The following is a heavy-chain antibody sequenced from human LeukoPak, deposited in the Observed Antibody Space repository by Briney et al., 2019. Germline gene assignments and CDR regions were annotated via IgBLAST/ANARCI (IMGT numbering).Heavy chain of an antibody. CDR2: IYYSGST. D-gene: IGHD2-15*01. Sequence: SETLSLTCTVSGGSISSYYWSWIRQPPGKGLEWIGYIYYSGSTNDNPSLKSRVTISVDTSKNQFSLKLSSVTAADTAVYYCARVPGYCSGGSCRYYYYYGMDVWGQGTTVTVSS. CDR3: ARVPGYCSGGSCRYYYYYGMDV. J-gene: IGHJ6*02. CDR1: GGSISSYY. V-gene: IGHV4-59*01.